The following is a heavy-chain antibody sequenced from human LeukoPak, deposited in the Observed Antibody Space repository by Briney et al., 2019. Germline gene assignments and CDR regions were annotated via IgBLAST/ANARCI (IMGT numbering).Heavy chain of an antibody. D-gene: IGHD1-26*01. CDR1: GGSISSYY. CDR2: IYYSGST. CDR3: ARKIVGATGFDY. J-gene: IGHJ4*02. V-gene: IGHV4-59*01. Sequence: SETLSLTCTVSGGSISSYYWSWIRQPPGKGLEWIGYIYYSGSTNYNPSLKSRVTISVDTSKNQFSLKLSSVTAADTAVYYCARKIVGATGFDYWGQRTLVTVSS.